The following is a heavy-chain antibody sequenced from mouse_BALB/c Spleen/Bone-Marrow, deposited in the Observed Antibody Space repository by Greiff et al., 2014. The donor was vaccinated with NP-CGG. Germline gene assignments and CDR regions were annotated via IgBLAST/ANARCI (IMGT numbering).Heavy chain of an antibody. J-gene: IGHJ2*01. V-gene: IGHV1S135*01. Sequence: LVESGPELVKPGASVKVSCKASGYSFTDYNMYWVKQSHGKSLEWIGYIDPYNGGTSYNQKFKGKSTLTVDKSSSTALMHPNSLTSEDSAVYYCARDGGDYPYYFDYWGQGTTLTVSS. CDR2: IDPYNGGT. D-gene: IGHD2-4*01. CDR3: ARDGGDYPYYFDY. CDR1: GYSFTDYN.